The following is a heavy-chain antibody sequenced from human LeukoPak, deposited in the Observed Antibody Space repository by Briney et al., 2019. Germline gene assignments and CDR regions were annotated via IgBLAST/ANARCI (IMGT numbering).Heavy chain of an antibody. CDR1: GFTFINAW. CDR3: TTVPVYFDL. V-gene: IGHV3-15*01. CDR2: IKAKAHGGTI. Sequence: GGSLRLSCAASGFTFINAWMAWVRQAPGEGLEWVGRIKAKAHGGTIEYAAPVKGRFTISRDDSKNTLYLQMNSLKTEDTAVYYCTTVPVYFDLWGRGTLVTVSS. J-gene: IGHJ2*01.